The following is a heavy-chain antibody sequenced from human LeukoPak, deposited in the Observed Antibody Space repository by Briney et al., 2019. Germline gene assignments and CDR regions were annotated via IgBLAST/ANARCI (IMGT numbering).Heavy chain of an antibody. V-gene: IGHV3-30*18. D-gene: IGHD3-10*01. CDR2: ISYDGSNK. J-gene: IGHJ4*02. CDR3: AKHRWFGDPVDH. CDR1: GFTFSSYG. Sequence: GGSLRLSCAASGFTFSSYGMHWVRQAPGKGLEWVAVISYDGSNKYYADSVKGRFTISRDNSKNTLYLQMNSLRAEDTAVYYCAKHRWFGDPVDHWGQGTLVTVSS.